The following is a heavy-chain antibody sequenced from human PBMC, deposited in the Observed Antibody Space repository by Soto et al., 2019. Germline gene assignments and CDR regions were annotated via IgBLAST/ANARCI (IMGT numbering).Heavy chain of an antibody. Sequence: QVQLQQWGAGLLKPSETLSLTCAVYGGSFSGYYWSWIRQPPGKGLEWIGEINHSGSTNYNPSLKSRVTISVDTSKNQFSLKLSSVTAADTAVYYCARVTMITFGGVIAPYYFDYWGQGTLVTVSS. D-gene: IGHD3-16*02. J-gene: IGHJ4*02. CDR3: ARVTMITFGGVIAPYYFDY. CDR1: GGSFSGYY. CDR2: INHSGST. V-gene: IGHV4-34*01.